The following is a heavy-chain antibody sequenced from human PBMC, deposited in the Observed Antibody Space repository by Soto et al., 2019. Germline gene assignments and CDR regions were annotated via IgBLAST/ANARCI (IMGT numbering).Heavy chain of an antibody. CDR1: GLTFSSYA. D-gene: IGHD5-18*01. CDR3: AKDSGYSYGYDAFDI. Sequence: EVQLLESGGGLVQPGGSLRLSCAASGLTFSSYAMSWVRQAPGKGLEWVSAISGSGVSTYYADSVKGRFTISRDNSKNTLYLQMNSLRAEDTAVYYCAKDSGYSYGYDAFDIWGQGTMVTVSS. V-gene: IGHV3-23*01. J-gene: IGHJ3*02. CDR2: ISGSGVST.